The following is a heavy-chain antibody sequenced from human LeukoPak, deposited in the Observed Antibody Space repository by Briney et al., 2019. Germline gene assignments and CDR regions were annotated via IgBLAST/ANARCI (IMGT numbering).Heavy chain of an antibody. CDR3: VRDRWSRVHDY. J-gene: IGHJ4*02. V-gene: IGHV4-61*02. CDR1: GGSISSGSYY. Sequence: SQTLSLTCTVSGGSISSGSYYWSWIRQPAGKGLEWIGRIYTSGSTNYNPSLKSRVTISVDTSKNQFSLKLSSVTAADTAVYYCVRDRWSRVHDYWGQGTLVTVSS. D-gene: IGHD4-23*01. CDR2: IYTSGST.